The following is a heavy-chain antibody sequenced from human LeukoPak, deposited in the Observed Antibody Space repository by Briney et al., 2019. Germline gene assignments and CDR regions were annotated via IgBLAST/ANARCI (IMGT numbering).Heavy chain of an antibody. CDR1: GFSFRDYY. V-gene: IGHV3-11*03. D-gene: IGHD2-21*01. Sequence: GGSLRLSCAASGFSFRDYYMSWIRQAPGKGLEWVSYISSSGSYTKKADSVEGRFTISRDNAKNSMYLQMNSLRAEDTAVYYCVRTCDAVTGAFDIWGQGTMVTVSS. CDR3: VRTCDAVTGAFDI. J-gene: IGHJ3*02. CDR2: ISSSGSYT.